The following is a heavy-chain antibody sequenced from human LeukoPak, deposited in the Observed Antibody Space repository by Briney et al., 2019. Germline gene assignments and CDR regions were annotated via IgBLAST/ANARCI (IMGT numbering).Heavy chain of an antibody. D-gene: IGHD3-3*01. CDR3: ARGAPTRYDFWSGYYTFYMDV. V-gene: IGHV4-30-4*08. J-gene: IGHJ6*03. CDR1: GGSISSGDYY. CDR2: IYYSGST. Sequence: PSQTLSLTCTVSGGSISSGDYYWSWIRQPPGKGLEWIGYIYYSGSTYYNPSLKSRVTISVDTSKNQFSLKLSSVTAADTAVYYCARGAPTRYDFWSGYYTFYMDVWGKGTTVTVSS.